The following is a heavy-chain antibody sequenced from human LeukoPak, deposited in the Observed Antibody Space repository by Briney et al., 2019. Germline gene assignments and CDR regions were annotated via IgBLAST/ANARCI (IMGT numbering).Heavy chain of an antibody. CDR3: ARAPYDFWSGYYPDY. V-gene: IGHV4-39*07. J-gene: IGHJ4*02. D-gene: IGHD3-3*01. CDR1: GGSVSSGSYY. CDR2: IYYSGST. Sequence: SETLSLTCTVSGGSVSSGSYYWGWIRQPPGKGLEWIGDIYYSGSTYYNPSLKSRVTISVETSKNQFSLKLSSVTAADTAVYYCARAPYDFWSGYYPDYWGQGTLVTVSS.